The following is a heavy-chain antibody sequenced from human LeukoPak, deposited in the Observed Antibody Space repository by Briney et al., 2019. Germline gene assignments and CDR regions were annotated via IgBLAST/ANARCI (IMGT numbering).Heavy chain of an antibody. J-gene: IGHJ5*02. Sequence: GGSLRLSCAASGFTFSHYSMNWVRQAPGKGLEWVSSISLSGTYIYYADSVKGRFTISRDNSKNTLYLQMNSLRAEDTAVYYCAKKYSTGLDPWGQGTLVTVSS. CDR1: GFTFSHYS. D-gene: IGHD1-26*01. CDR2: ISLSGTYI. V-gene: IGHV3-21*04. CDR3: AKKYSTGLDP.